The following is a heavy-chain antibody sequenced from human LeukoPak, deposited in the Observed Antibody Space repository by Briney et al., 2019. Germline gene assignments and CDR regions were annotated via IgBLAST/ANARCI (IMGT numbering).Heavy chain of an antibody. CDR2: IYYSGST. CDR3: ARLFDYGGNSGFDY. D-gene: IGHD4-23*01. CDR1: GGSISSYY. Sequence: KPSETLSLTCTVSGGSISSYYWSWIRQPPGKGLEWIGYIYYSGSTNYNPSLKSRVTMSVDTSKNQFSLKLSSVTAADTAVYYCARLFDYGGNSGFDYWGQGNLFTVSS. V-gene: IGHV4-59*08. J-gene: IGHJ4*02.